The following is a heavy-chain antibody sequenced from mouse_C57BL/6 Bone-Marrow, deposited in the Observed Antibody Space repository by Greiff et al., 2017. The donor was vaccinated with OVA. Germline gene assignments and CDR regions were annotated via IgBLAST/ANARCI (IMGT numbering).Heavy chain of an antibody. J-gene: IGHJ3*01. V-gene: IGHV1-62-2*01. CDR1: GYTFTEYT. D-gene: IGHD4-1*01. CDR2: FYPGSGSI. CDR3: ARHEERGELAWFAY. Sequence: VQVVESGAELVKPGASVKLSCKASGYTFTEYTIHWVKQRSGQGLEWIGWFYPGSGSIKYNEKFKDKATLTADKSSSTVYMELSRLTSEDSAVDCCARHEERGELAWFAYWGQGTLVTVSA.